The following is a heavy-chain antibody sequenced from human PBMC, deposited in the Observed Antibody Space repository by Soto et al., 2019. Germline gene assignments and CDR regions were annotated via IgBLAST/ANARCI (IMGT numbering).Heavy chain of an antibody. Sequence: QVQLQESGPGLAKPSQTLSLTCTVCGGSISSGDYYWSWIRQHPGKGLEWIGYIYYSGSTYYNPSLKSRVTISVDTSKNQFSLKLSSVTAADTAVYYCARWWSGSRQGFDPWGQGTLVTVSS. CDR3: ARWWSGSRQGFDP. CDR2: IYYSGST. V-gene: IGHV4-31*03. D-gene: IGHD3-3*01. J-gene: IGHJ5*02. CDR1: GGSISSGDYY.